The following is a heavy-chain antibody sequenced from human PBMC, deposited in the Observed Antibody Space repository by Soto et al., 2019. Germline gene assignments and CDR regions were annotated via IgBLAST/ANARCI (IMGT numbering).Heavy chain of an antibody. CDR3: ARSYYDIVTGYQYYYYGMDV. V-gene: IGHV1-69*12. CDR1: GGTFSSYA. D-gene: IGHD3-9*01. J-gene: IGHJ6*02. Sequence: QVQLVQSGAEVKKPGSSVKVSCKASGGTFSSYAISWVRQAPGHGLEWMGGIIPIFGTANYAQKFQGRVTITADESTSTAYMELSSLRSEDTAVYYCARSYYDIVTGYQYYYYGMDVWGQGTTVTVSS. CDR2: IIPIFGTA.